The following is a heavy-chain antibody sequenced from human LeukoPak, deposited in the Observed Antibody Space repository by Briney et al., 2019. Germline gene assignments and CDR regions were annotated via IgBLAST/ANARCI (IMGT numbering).Heavy chain of an antibody. J-gene: IGHJ4*02. D-gene: IGHD6-13*01. CDR2: TYYRSKWYN. Sequence: SQTLSLTCAISGDSVSNNNAAWHWIRQSPSRGLEWLGRTYYRSKWYNDYAVSVKSRITINPDTSKNQFSLQLNSVTAADTAVYYCAREIAAAGQHYFDYWGQGTLVTVSS. V-gene: IGHV6-1*01. CDR1: GDSVSNNNAA. CDR3: AREIAAAGQHYFDY.